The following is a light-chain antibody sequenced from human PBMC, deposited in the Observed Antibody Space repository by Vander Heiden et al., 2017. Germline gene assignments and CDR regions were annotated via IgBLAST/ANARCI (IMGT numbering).Light chain of an antibody. J-gene: IGLJ2*01. CDR3: AAWDDSLNGVV. CDR2: SND. V-gene: IGLV1-44*01. Sequence: QSVLTQPSSASGTPGQRVTISCSGSSSNIGSNTVNWDQHLPGAAPKLLISSNDQRPSGVPDRFSGSKSDTSASLAISGLQSEDEADYYCAAWDDSLNGVVFGGGTKLTVL. CDR1: SSNIGSNT.